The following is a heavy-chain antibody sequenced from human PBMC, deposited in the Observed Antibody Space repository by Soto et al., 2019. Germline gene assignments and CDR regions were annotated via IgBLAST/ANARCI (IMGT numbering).Heavy chain of an antibody. J-gene: IGHJ3*02. Sequence: ASVKVSCKASGYTFTSFGISWVRQAPRQGLEWMGWISAYNGNTKYAQKFQGRVTITTDTSASTAFMELRSLRSDDAAVYYCARDPLTRYCSGPSCYLGYAFDIWGQGTMVTVSS. D-gene: IGHD2-2*01. CDR3: ARDPLTRYCSGPSCYLGYAFDI. V-gene: IGHV1-18*01. CDR1: GYTFTSFG. CDR2: ISAYNGNT.